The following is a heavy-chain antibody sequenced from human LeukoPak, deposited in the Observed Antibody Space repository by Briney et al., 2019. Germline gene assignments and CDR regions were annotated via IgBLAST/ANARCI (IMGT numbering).Heavy chain of an antibody. CDR3: AKGEVRLLWFGELLNYYYYYGMDV. CDR2: ISTSGRII. CDR1: GFTFSSYG. J-gene: IGHJ6*02. Sequence: GGSLRLSCAASGFTFSSYGMNWVRQAPGKGLEWVSHISTSGRIIYYADSLKGRITISRDNAKNSVYLQMNSLRAEDTAVYYCAKGEVRLLWFGELLNYYYYYGMDVWGQGTTVTVSS. V-gene: IGHV3-48*01. D-gene: IGHD3-10*01.